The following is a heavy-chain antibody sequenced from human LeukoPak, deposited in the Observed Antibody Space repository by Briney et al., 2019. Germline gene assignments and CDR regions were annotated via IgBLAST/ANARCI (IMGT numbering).Heavy chain of an antibody. CDR2: INHSGST. V-gene: IGHV4-34*01. CDR1: GGSFSGYY. Sequence: SETLSLTCAVYGGSFSGYYWSWIRQPPGKGLEWIGEINHSGSTNYNPSLKSRATISVDTSKNQFSLKLSSVTAADTAVYYCANGDYGHDYWGQGTLVTVSS. D-gene: IGHD4-17*01. J-gene: IGHJ4*02. CDR3: ANGDYGHDY.